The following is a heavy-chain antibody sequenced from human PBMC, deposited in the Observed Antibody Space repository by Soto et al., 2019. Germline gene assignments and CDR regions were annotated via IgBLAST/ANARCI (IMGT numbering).Heavy chain of an antibody. V-gene: IGHV4-59*12. J-gene: IGHJ6*03. CDR3: ATDWGGDYDRGYYYYMDV. CDR2: IYYSGST. CDR1: GGSISSYY. Sequence: NPSETLSLTCTVSGGSISSYYWSWIRQPPGKGLEWIGYIYYSGSTNYNPSLKSRVTISVDTSKNQFSLKLSSVTAADTAVYYCATDWGGDYDRGYYYYMDVWGQGTTVTVSS. D-gene: IGHD3-10*02.